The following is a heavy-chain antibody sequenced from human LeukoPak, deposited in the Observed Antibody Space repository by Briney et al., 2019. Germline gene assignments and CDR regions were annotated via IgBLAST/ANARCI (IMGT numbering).Heavy chain of an antibody. D-gene: IGHD6-13*01. J-gene: IGHJ5*01. CDR2: ITSSDST. CDR1: GFTVSSNY. Sequence: SGGSLRLSCAASGFTVSSNYMSWVRQAPGKGLEWVSTITSSDSTYYADSVKGRFTISRDNSKNTLYLQVDSLRADDTAVYYCARAYSTNWYDYWGQGTLVTVSS. V-gene: IGHV3-53*01. CDR3: ARAYSTNWYDY.